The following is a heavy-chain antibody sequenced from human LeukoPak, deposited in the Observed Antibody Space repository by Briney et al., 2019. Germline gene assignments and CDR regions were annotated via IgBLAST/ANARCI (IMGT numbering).Heavy chain of an antibody. CDR1: GYSFSSYW. CDR3: ARPQDGYNPYYFDY. V-gene: IGHV5-51*01. CDR2: IYPGDSDT. D-gene: IGHD5-24*01. Sequence: GESLKISCKGSGYSFSSYWIGWVLQMPGKGLEWMVIIYPGDSDTRYSPSFQGQVTISADKSISTAYLQWSSLKASDTAMYYCARPQDGYNPYYFDYWGQGTLVTVSS. J-gene: IGHJ4*02.